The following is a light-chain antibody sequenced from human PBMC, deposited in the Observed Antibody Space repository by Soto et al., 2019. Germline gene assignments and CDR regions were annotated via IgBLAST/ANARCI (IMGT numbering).Light chain of an antibody. V-gene: IGKV1-9*01. CDR2: AAS. CDR3: QQYGSSPRT. CDR1: QSISSY. J-gene: IGKJ1*01. Sequence: DIQMTQSPSTLSASVGDRVTITCRASQSISSYLAWYQQKPGKAPKLLIYAASTLQSGVPSRFSGSGSGTDFTLTISRLEPEDFAVYYCQQYGSSPRTLGQGTKVDIK.